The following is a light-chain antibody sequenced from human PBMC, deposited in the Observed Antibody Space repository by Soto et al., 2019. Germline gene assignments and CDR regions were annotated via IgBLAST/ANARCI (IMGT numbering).Light chain of an antibody. Sequence: EIVMTQSPATLSVSPGERATLSCRASQRVSSSLAWYQQKPGQAPRLLIYGASTRATGIPARFSGSGSGTEFTLTISSLQSEDFAVYYCQQYNNWWTFGQGTKGEVK. CDR2: GAS. V-gene: IGKV3-15*01. CDR1: QRVSSS. J-gene: IGKJ1*01. CDR3: QQYNNWWT.